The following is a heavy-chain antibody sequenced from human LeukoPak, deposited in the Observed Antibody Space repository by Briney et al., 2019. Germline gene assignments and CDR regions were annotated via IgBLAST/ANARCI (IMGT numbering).Heavy chain of an antibody. CDR2: IQQSGRQK. J-gene: IGHJ4*02. CDR1: GFTFSSYE. D-gene: IGHD2-15*01. CDR3: ARDASDKYDSASRIHLDS. Sequence: GGSLRLSCAASGFTFSSYEMHWVRQAPGKGLEWVANIQQSGRQKSYVDSVRGRFTISRDNDKNSLYLQMNSLRAEDTAVYYCARDASDKYDSASRIHLDSWGQGTLVTVSS. V-gene: IGHV3-7*01.